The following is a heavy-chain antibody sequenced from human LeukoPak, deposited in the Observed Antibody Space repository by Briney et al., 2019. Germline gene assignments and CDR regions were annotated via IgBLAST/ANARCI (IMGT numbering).Heavy chain of an antibody. V-gene: IGHV3-30*18. CDR3: AKDFSSSLHDAFDI. J-gene: IGHJ3*02. Sequence: GRSLRLSCAASGFTFSSYGMHWVRQAPGKGLEWVAVISYDGSNKYYADSVKGRFTISRDNSKNTLYLQMNSLRAEDTAVYYCAKDFSSSLHDAFDIWGQGTMVTVSS. CDR2: ISYDGSNK. CDR1: GFTFSSYG. D-gene: IGHD6-13*01.